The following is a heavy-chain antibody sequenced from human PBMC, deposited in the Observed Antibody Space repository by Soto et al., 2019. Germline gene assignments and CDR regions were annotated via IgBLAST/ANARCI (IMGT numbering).Heavy chain of an antibody. CDR1: GFTFSSYG. J-gene: IGHJ6*02. D-gene: IGHD6-13*01. V-gene: IGHV3-33*01. Sequence: GGSLRLSCAASGFTFSSYGMHWVRQAPGKGLEWVAVIWYDGSNKYYADSVKGRFTISRDNSKNTLYLQMNSLRAEDTAVYYCARDSSSSRIYYYYGMDVWGQGTTVTVSS. CDR2: IWYDGSNK. CDR3: ARDSSSSRIYYYYGMDV.